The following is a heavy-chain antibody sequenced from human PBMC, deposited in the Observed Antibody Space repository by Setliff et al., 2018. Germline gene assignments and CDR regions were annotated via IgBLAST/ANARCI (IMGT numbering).Heavy chain of an antibody. Sequence: TSETLSLTCTVSGVSITSHYWSWIRQPPGRALEWIGYIHHSGSTNYNPSLKSRVTLSMDTSRNHFSLNLTSVTAADTAIYYCAGRPQNTPMGPCDYWGQGTLVTVSS. CDR3: AGRPQNTPMGPCDY. J-gene: IGHJ4*02. V-gene: IGHV4-59*11. CDR1: GVSITSHY. D-gene: IGHD5-18*01. CDR2: IHHSGST.